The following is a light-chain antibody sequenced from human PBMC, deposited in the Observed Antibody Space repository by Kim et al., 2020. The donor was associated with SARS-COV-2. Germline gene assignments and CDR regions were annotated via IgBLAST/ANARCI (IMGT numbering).Light chain of an antibody. CDR3: QQYNDWPET. CDR1: PSISSK. CDR2: GAS. V-gene: IGKV3-15*01. Sequence: SPGERAPLSCRASPSISSKFAWYQQRPGQPPRLLIYGASSRATGIPARFSGSGSGTEFTLTISSLQSEDFAVYYCQQYNDWPETFGQGTKVDIK. J-gene: IGKJ1*01.